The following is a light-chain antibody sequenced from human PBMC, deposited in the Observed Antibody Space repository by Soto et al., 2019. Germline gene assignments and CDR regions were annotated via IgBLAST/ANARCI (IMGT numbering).Light chain of an antibody. J-gene: IGKJ3*01. CDR3: QRYVSSPFT. CDR1: QSVSSSY. Sequence: EIVLTQSPGTLSLSPGERATLSCRASQSVSSSYLAWYQQKPGQAPRLLIYGASSRATGIPDRFSGSGSGTDFTLTISRLEPEDFAVYYCQRYVSSPFTFGPGTKVDIK. CDR2: GAS. V-gene: IGKV3-20*01.